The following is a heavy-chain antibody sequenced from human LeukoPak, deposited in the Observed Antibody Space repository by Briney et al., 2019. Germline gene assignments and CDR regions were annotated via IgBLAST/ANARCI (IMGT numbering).Heavy chain of an antibody. CDR1: GGSFSGYY. D-gene: IGHD3-22*01. J-gene: IGHJ3*02. CDR3: LLGYYQRAFDI. CDR2: INHSGST. Sequence: PSETLSLTCAVYGGSFSGYYWSWIRQPPRKGLEWIGEINHSGSTNYNPSLKSRVTISVDTSKNQFSLKLSSVTAADTAVYYCLLGYYQRAFDIWGQGTMVTVSS. V-gene: IGHV4-34*01.